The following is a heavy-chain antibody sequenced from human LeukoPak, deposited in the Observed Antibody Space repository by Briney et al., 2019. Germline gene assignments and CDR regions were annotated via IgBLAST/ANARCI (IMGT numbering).Heavy chain of an antibody. CDR3: ARDRGSSWSPLDY. D-gene: IGHD6-13*01. Sequence: GGSLRLSCAASGFTFSSYGMRWVRQAPGKGLEGVAVIWYDGSNKYYADSVKGRFTISRDNSKNTLYVQMNSLRAEDTAVYYCARDRGSSWSPLDYWGQGTLVTVSS. V-gene: IGHV3-33*01. CDR1: GFTFSSYG. J-gene: IGHJ4*02. CDR2: IWYDGSNK.